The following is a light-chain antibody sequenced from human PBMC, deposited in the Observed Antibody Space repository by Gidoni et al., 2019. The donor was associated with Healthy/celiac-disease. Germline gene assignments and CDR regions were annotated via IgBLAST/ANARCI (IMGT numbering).Light chain of an antibody. CDR1: SSAVGGYNH. V-gene: IGLV2-14*01. CDR2: EVS. Sequence: QSALTQPASVSGSPGQSITLSCTGTSSAVGGYNHVSWYQQHPGQAPKLMIDEVSNRPSGVANRFSGSKAGKTASLTICGLQAEEDADYYCSSYTSSSTVVFGGGTKLTVL. J-gene: IGLJ2*01. CDR3: SSYTSSSTVV.